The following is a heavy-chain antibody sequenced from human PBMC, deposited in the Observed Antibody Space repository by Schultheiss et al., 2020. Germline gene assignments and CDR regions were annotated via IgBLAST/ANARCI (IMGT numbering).Heavy chain of an antibody. CDR3: ASVPYDFWSGYHPNYFDY. D-gene: IGHD3-3*01. V-gene: IGHV4-59*01. J-gene: IGHJ4*02. Sequence: SETLSLTCTVSGGSISSYYWSWIRQPPGKGLEWIGSIYHSGSTYYNPSLKSRVTMSVDTSKNQFSLKLSSVTAADTAVYYCASVPYDFWSGYHPNYFDYWGQGTLVTVSS. CDR1: GGSISSYY. CDR2: IYHSGST.